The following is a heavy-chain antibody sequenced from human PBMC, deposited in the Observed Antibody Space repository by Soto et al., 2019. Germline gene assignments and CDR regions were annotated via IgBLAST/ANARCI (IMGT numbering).Heavy chain of an antibody. V-gene: IGHV3-23*01. CDR1: GFTFSSYA. CDR2: ISGSGGST. D-gene: IGHD3-10*01. Sequence: GGSLRLSCAASGFTFSSYAMSWVRKAPGKGLEWVSAISGSGGSTYYADSVKGRFTISRDNSKNTLYLQMNSLRAEDTAVYYCAKGELRVRGVTTRYYYGMDVWGQGTTVTVSS. J-gene: IGHJ6*02. CDR3: AKGELRVRGVTTRYYYGMDV.